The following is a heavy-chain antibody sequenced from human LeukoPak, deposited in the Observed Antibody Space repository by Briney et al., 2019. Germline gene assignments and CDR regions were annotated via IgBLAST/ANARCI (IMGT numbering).Heavy chain of an antibody. D-gene: IGHD2-2*02. CDR2: INPNSGGT. V-gene: IGHV1-2*02. Sequence: ASVKVSCKASGYTFTGHYVHWVRQAPGQGLEWRGWINPNSGGTNYAQKFQGRVTMTRDTSISTAYMELSRLRSDDTAVYYCASMCDCSSTRCYRGVDYWGQGTLVTVSS. CDR3: ASMCDCSSTRCYRGVDY. J-gene: IGHJ4*02. CDR1: GYTFTGHY.